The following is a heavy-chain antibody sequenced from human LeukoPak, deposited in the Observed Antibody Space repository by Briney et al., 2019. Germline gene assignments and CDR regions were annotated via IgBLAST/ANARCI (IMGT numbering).Heavy chain of an antibody. J-gene: IGHJ4*02. D-gene: IGHD6-19*01. CDR2: ISGSGGRT. CDR1: GFTFSSYA. Sequence: GGSLRFSCAASGFTFSSYAMSWVRQAPGKGLEWVSAISGSGGRTYYADSVKGRFTISRDNSKNTLYLQMNSLRAEDTAVYYCAKGFGSSGWSHYFDYWGQGTLVTVSS. CDR3: AKGFGSSGWSHYFDY. V-gene: IGHV3-23*01.